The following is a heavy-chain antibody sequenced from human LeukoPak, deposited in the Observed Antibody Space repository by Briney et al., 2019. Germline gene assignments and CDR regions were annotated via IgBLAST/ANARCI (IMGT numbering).Heavy chain of an antibody. CDR2: ISGSGGST. J-gene: IGHJ4*02. Sequence: GGSLRLSCAASGFIISSYAMSWVRQAPGKGLEWVSGISGSGGSTNYADSVKGRFTLSRDKSKNTLYLQMNSLRAEDTAVYYCAKGDNWFNFLDYWGQGTLVTVSS. CDR1: GFIISSYA. CDR3: AKGDNWFNFLDY. V-gene: IGHV3-23*01. D-gene: IGHD1-1*01.